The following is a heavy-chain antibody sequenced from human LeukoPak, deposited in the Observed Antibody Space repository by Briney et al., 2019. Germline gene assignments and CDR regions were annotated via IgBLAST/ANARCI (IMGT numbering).Heavy chain of an antibody. CDR1: GGSISSSSYY. V-gene: IGHV4-61*01. D-gene: IGHD6-13*01. Sequence: PSETLSLTCTVSGGSISSSSYYWSWIRQPPGKGLEWIGYIYYSGSTNYNPSLKSRVTISVDTSKNQFSLKLSSVTAADTAVYYCARGWSSSWYVRWFDPWGQGTLVTVSS. CDR2: IYYSGST. J-gene: IGHJ5*02. CDR3: ARGWSSSWYVRWFDP.